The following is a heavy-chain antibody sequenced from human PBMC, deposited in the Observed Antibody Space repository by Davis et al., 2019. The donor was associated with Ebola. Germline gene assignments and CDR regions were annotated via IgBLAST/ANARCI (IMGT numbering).Heavy chain of an antibody. CDR3: ATNSSSSPWFDP. CDR1: GGSISSYY. D-gene: IGHD6-6*01. Sequence: PSETLSLTCTVSGGSISSYYWSWIRQPAGKGLEWIGRIYTSGSTNYNPSLKSRVSISLDASMNQFSLKLTSLTAADTAIYYCATNSSSSPWFDPWGQGKMVIVSS. J-gene: IGHJ5*02. V-gene: IGHV4-4*07. CDR2: IYTSGST.